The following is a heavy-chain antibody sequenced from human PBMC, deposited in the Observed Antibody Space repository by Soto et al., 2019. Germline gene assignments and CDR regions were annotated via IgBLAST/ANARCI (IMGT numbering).Heavy chain of an antibody. J-gene: IGHJ5*02. D-gene: IGHD3-10*01. CDR1: GYTFTNND. CDR2: MNPGSGDT. CDR3: ATMATFGSLNWFDP. Sequence: ASVKVSCKASGYTFTNNDVSWLRQATGQGLEWMGWMNPGSGDTGYAQKFQGRVTMTRDISIATAYMELSSLRSDDTAIYYCATMATFGSLNWFDPWGQGTLVTVSS. V-gene: IGHV1-8*01.